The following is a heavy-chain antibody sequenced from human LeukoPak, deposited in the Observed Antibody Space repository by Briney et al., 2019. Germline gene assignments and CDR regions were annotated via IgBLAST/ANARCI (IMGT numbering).Heavy chain of an antibody. V-gene: IGHV3-21*01. Sequence: GGSLRLSCAASGFTFNDYGMSWVRQAPGKGLEWVSSISRTSTYIYYADSVKGRFTISRDNAKNSLHLQMASLRDEDTAVYYCARDPDYYGSGTYFNHYFDNWGQGTLVTVSS. CDR1: GFTFNDYG. CDR3: ARDPDYYGSGTYFNHYFDN. D-gene: IGHD3-10*01. J-gene: IGHJ4*02. CDR2: ISRTSTYI.